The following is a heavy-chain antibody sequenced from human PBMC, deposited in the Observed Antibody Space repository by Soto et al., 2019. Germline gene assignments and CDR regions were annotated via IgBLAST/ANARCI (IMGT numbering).Heavy chain of an antibody. D-gene: IGHD5-12*01. CDR3: ARAEDIVATIGAFDI. Sequence: GASVKVSCKASGGTFSSYSISWVRQAPGQGLEWMGRIIPIFGTANYAQKFQGRVTITADKSTSTAYMELSSLRSEDTAVYYCARAEDIVATIGAFDIWGQGTMVTVSS. CDR1: GGTFSSYS. CDR2: IIPIFGTA. J-gene: IGHJ3*02. V-gene: IGHV1-69*06.